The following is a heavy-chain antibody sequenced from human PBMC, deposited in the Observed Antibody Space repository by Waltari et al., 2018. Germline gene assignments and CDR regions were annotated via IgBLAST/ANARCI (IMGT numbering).Heavy chain of an antibody. J-gene: IGHJ6*02. CDR2: IIPISGTA. CDR3: GKFDYYDSSGQYGMDV. CDR1: GGTFSSYA. D-gene: IGHD3-22*01. V-gene: IGHV1-69*01. Sequence: QVQLVQSGAEVKKPGSSVKVSCKASGGTFSSYAISWVRQAPGQGLEWRGGIIPISGTANYAPKFQGRVTITADESTSTAYMELSSLRSEDTAVYYCGKFDYYDSSGQYGMDVWGQGTTVTVSS.